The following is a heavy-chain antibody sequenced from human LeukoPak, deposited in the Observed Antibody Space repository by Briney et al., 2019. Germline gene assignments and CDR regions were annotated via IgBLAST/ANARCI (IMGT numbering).Heavy chain of an antibody. CDR1: GFTFSSYA. D-gene: IGHD3-22*01. J-gene: IGHJ4*02. Sequence: GGSLRLSCAASGFTFSSYAMHWVRQAPGKGLEWVAVISYDGSNKYYADSVKGRFTISRDNSKNTLYLQMNSLRAEDTAVYYCARALYDSSGYPGIFDYWGQGPLVSVSS. V-gene: IGHV3-30*01. CDR3: ARALYDSSGYPGIFDY. CDR2: ISYDGSNK.